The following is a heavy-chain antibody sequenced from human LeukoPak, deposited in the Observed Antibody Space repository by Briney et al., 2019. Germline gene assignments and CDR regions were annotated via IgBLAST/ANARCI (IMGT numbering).Heavy chain of an antibody. J-gene: IGHJ4*02. CDR1: GFTFSNYG. D-gene: IGHD4-17*01. CDR3: ARARGYGDYTVDL. CDR2: ISGSGGSA. Sequence: PGGSLRLSCAASGFTFSNYGMNWVRQAPGKGLEWVSSISGSGGSAYYADSVKGRFTISRDNSKNTLYLQMGSLRAEDMAVYYCARARGYGDYTVDLWGQGTLVTVSS. V-gene: IGHV3-23*01.